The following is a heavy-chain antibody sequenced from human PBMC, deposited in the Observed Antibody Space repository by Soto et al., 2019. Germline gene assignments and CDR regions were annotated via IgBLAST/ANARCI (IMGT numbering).Heavy chain of an antibody. V-gene: IGHV1-69*13. CDR2: IIPIFGTA. CDR3: ARDSSDYYDSSGYYPRSGMDV. J-gene: IGHJ6*02. CDR1: GGTFSSYS. Sequence: SVKVSCKASGGTFSSYSISWVRQAPGQGLEWMGGIIPIFGTANYAQKFQGRVTITADESTSTAYMELSSLRSEDTAVYYCARDSSDYYDSSGYYPRSGMDVWGQGTTVTVSS. D-gene: IGHD3-22*01.